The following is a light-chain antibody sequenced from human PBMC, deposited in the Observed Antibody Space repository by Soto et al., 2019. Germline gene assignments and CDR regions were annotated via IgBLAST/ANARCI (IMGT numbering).Light chain of an antibody. J-gene: IGKJ4*01. V-gene: IGKV3-20*01. Sequence: EIVLTQSPGTLSLSVGETATLSCRASQSVSRNSLTWYQQRPGQAPTLLISGASSRATGIPDRFSGSGSGTDFTLTISRLEPEDFAVYYCQQYGSSPLTFGGGTKVEIK. CDR2: GAS. CDR3: QQYGSSPLT. CDR1: QSVSRNS.